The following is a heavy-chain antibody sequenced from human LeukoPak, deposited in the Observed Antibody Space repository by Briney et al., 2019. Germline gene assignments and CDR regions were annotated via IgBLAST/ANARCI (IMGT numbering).Heavy chain of an antibody. J-gene: IGHJ4*02. CDR1: GGSFSGYY. CDR3: ASRKLGNDY. V-gene: IGHV4-34*01. CDR2: INHSGST. D-gene: IGHD7-27*01. Sequence: PSETLSLTCAVYGGSFSGYYWSWIRQPPGKGLEWIGEINHSGSTNYNPSLKSRVTISVDTSKNQFSLKLSSVTATDTAVYYCASRKLGNDYWGQGTLVTVSS.